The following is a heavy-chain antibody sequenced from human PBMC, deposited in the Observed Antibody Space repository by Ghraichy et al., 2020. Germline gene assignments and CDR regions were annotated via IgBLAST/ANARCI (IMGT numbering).Heavy chain of an antibody. CDR1: GGSFSGYY. J-gene: IGHJ6*02. V-gene: IGHV4-34*01. Sequence: GSLRLSCAVYGGSFSGYYWSWIRQPPGKGLEWIGKINHSGSTSYNPSLKSRVTVSVDKSKNQFSLQLSSVTAADTAVYYCAWTTLTVTHYCYYGMDIWGQGTPVTVSS. D-gene: IGHD4-11*01. CDR2: INHSGST. CDR3: AWTTLTVTHYCYYGMDI.